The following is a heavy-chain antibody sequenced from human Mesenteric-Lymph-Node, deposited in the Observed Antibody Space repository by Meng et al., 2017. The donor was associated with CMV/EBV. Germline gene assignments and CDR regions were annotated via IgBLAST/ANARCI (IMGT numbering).Heavy chain of an antibody. CDR1: GGSISSSSYY. Sequence: SETLSLTCTVSGGSISSSSYYWGWIRQPPGKGLEWIGSIYYSGSTYYNPSLKSRVTISVDTSKNQFSLKLSSVTAADTAVYYCARTRRPPAQDFWSGYYPGAFDIWGQGTMVTVSS. V-gene: IGHV4-39*07. CDR2: IYYSGST. D-gene: IGHD3-3*01. CDR3: ARTRRPPAQDFWSGYYPGAFDI. J-gene: IGHJ3*02.